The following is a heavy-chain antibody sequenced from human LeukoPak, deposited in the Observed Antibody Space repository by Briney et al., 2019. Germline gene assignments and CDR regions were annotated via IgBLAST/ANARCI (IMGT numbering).Heavy chain of an antibody. CDR1: GYTLTSYC. CDR2: ISAYNGNT. J-gene: IGHJ4*02. V-gene: IGHV1-18*01. Sequence: ASLKVSCKDSGYTLTSYCISWVRQAPGQRLEWMGWISAYNGNTNYAQKLQGRVTMTTDTSTSTAYMELRSLRSDDTAVYYCARIALVYWGQGTLVTVSS. CDR3: ARIALVY. D-gene: IGHD6-13*01.